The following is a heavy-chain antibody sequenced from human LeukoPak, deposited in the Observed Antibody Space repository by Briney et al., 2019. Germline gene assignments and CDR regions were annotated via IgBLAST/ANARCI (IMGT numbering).Heavy chain of an antibody. Sequence: PGGSLRLSCTVSGFTVSSNSMSWVRQAPGKGLEWVSFIYSDNTHYSDSVKGRFTISRDIFKNTVYLQMNSLRAEDTAVYYCAREGATTAFDYWGQGTLVTVSS. CDR2: IYSDNT. D-gene: IGHD1-26*01. V-gene: IGHV3-53*01. CDR1: GFTVSSNS. CDR3: AREGATTAFDY. J-gene: IGHJ4*02.